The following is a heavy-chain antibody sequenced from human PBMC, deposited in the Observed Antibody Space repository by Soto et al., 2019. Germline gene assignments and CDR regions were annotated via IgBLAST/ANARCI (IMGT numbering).Heavy chain of an antibody. D-gene: IGHD7-27*01. CDR1: GFTFSSYD. CDR3: ARAANWGSDKWYFDL. Sequence: GGSLRLSCAASGFTFSSYDMHWVRQATGKGLEWVSAIGTAGDTYYPGSVKGRFTISRENAKNSLYLQMNSLRAGDTAVYYCARAANWGSDKWYFDLWGRGTLVTVSS. J-gene: IGHJ2*01. V-gene: IGHV3-13*01. CDR2: IGTAGDT.